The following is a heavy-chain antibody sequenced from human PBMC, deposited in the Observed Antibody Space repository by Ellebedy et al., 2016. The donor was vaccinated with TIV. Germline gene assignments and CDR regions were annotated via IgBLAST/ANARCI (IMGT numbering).Heavy chain of an antibody. J-gene: IGHJ6*02. CDR3: ALMIVVVTSHGDFYPYFGMDV. D-gene: IGHD3-22*01. CDR2: IIPILGTA. V-gene: IGHV1-69*13. Sequence: ASVKVSCKALGGTFSSYSFTWVRQAPGQGLECMGGIIPILGTAKYAQKFQGRVTITADESTGTAFMELSSLTSEDTAVYYCALMIVVVTSHGDFYPYFGMDVWGQGTTVTV. CDR1: GGTFSSYS.